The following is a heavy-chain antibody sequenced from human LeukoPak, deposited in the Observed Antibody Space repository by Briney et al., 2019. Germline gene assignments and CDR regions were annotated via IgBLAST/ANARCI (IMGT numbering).Heavy chain of an antibody. CDR1: GFTFSSYS. CDR2: ISSSSSTI. Sequence: GGSLRLSCAASGFTFSSYSMNWVRQAPGKGLEWVSYISSSSSTIYYADSVKGRFTISRDNAKNSLYLQMNSLRAEDTAVYYCACLLLWFGETFDYWGQGTLATVSS. J-gene: IGHJ4*02. V-gene: IGHV3-48*01. CDR3: ACLLLWFGETFDY. D-gene: IGHD3-10*01.